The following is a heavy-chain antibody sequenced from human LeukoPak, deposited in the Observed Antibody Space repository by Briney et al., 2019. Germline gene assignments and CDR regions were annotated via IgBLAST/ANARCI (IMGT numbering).Heavy chain of an antibody. V-gene: IGHV3-23*01. J-gene: IGHJ4*02. D-gene: IGHD3-22*01. Sequence: GGSLRLSCAASGFTFSNYAINWVRQAPGKGLEWVSGISANGGGTYYADSVKGRFTISRDNSKNTLYLQMNSLRAEDTAVYYCAKPADYYDSSGYYYRQYYFDYWGQGTLVTVSS. CDR3: AKPADYYDSSGYYYRQYYFDY. CDR1: GFTFSNYA. CDR2: ISANGGGT.